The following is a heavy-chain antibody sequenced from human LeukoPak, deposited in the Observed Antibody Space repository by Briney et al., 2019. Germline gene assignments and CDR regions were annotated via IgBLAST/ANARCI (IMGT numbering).Heavy chain of an antibody. CDR2: ISSNGSST. J-gene: IGHJ4*02. D-gene: IGHD3-22*01. CDR3: ARGEYYYDSSGPTTDY. V-gene: IGHV3-64*01. CDR1: GFTFSRYA. Sequence: GGSLRLSCAASGFTFSRYAMHWVRQAPGKGLEYVSAISSNGSSTYYANSVKGRFTISRDNSKNTLYLQMGSLRAEDMAVYYCARGEYYYDSSGPTTDYWGQGTLATVSS.